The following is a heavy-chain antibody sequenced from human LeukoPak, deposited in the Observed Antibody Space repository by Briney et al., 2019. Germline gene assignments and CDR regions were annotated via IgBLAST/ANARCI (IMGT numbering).Heavy chain of an antibody. J-gene: IGHJ4*02. CDR1: GFTFSDYA. CDR3: AKDGSEEYCSGGSCYWLFDY. Sequence: GGSLRLSRAASGFTFSDYAMHWVRQAPGKGLEWVALISFHGSNKYYADSVKGRFTISRDNSKNTLYLRMNSLRTEDTAVYFCAKDGSEEYCSGGSCYWLFDYWGQGTLVTVSS. D-gene: IGHD2-15*01. CDR2: ISFHGSNK. V-gene: IGHV3-30*18.